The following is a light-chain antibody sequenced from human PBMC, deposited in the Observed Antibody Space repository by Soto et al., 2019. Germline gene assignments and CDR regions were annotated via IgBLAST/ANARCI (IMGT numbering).Light chain of an antibody. CDR1: QDISNY. V-gene: IGKV1-33*01. CDR2: DAS. CDR3: QQYDNPPGHS. Sequence: DIQLTQSPSSLSASVGDRATITCQASQDISNYLTWYQQKPGKAPRLLIYDASNLETGVPERFSGSGSGTDFTFTISRLQPEDIATYYCQQYDNPPGHSFGRGTKLEIK. J-gene: IGKJ2*03.